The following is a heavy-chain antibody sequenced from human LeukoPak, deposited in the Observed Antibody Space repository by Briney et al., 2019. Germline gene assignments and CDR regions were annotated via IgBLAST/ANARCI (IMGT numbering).Heavy chain of an antibody. CDR1: GFSLSTSGVG. CDR2: IFWDDDK. J-gene: IGHJ4*02. Sequence: SGPTLVKPTQTLTLTCNFSGFSLSTSGVGVGWVRQPPGKALEWLALIFWDDDKYYSPSLKNRLTIPKGTSRNQVVLTMTNVDPVDTATYYCAHTGYSYGLDFWGQGTLVTVSP. CDR3: AHTGYSYGLDF. D-gene: IGHD5-18*01. V-gene: IGHV2-5*02.